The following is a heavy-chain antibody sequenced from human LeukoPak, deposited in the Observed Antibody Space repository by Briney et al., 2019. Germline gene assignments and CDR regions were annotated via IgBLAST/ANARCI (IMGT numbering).Heavy chain of an antibody. Sequence: PGGSLRLSCAASGFTFNNYIMNWVRQAPGKGLEWVSSISSSSSYIYYADSVKGRFTISRDNAKNSLYLQMNSLRAEDTAVYYCARDFRLGELSLFAFDIWGQGTMVTVSS. J-gene: IGHJ3*02. V-gene: IGHV3-21*01. CDR3: ARDFRLGELSLFAFDI. D-gene: IGHD3-16*02. CDR1: GFTFNNYI. CDR2: ISSSSSYI.